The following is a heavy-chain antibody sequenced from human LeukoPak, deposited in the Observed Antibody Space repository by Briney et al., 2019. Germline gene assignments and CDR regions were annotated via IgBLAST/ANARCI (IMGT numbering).Heavy chain of an antibody. CDR1: GYTFTGYY. J-gene: IGHJ6*04. CDR3: ARAYDTCMDV. D-gene: IGHD3-9*01. CDR2: INPNSGGT. V-gene: IGHV1-2*04. Sequence: ASVRVSCKASGYTFTGYYMDWGRQAPGQGLEGMGWINPNSGGTNYAQTFQGWLTMTRDTPISTAYMELSRLRSDDTAVYYCARAYDTCMDVWGKGTTVTVSS.